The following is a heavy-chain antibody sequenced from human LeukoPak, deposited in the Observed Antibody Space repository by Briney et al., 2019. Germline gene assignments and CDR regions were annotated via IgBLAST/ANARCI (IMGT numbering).Heavy chain of an antibody. V-gene: IGHV4-59*01. Sequence: PSETLSLTCTVSGASISSYYWTWIRQSPGKGLEWIGYVYYSGSTNYNPSLKSRVTISADTSKNQFYLKVSSVTAADTAVYYCAKDPTDFDSSGQTYFDYWGQGTLVTVSS. J-gene: IGHJ4*02. CDR3: AKDPTDFDSSGQTYFDY. CDR2: VYYSGST. CDR1: GASISSYY. D-gene: IGHD3-22*01.